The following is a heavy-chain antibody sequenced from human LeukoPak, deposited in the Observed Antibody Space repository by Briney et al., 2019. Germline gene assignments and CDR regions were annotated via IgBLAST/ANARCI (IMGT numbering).Heavy chain of an antibody. V-gene: IGHV1-2*04. CDR2: INPNSGGT. CDR1: GYTFTGYY. D-gene: IGHD3-22*01. CDR3: ARDLYDSSGYHGRWFDP. Sequence: ASVKVSCKASGYTFTGYYMHWVRQAPGQGLEWMGWINPNSGGTNYAQKFQGWVTMTRDTSISTAYMELSRLRSDDTAVYHCARDLYDSSGYHGRWFDPWGQGTLVTVSS. J-gene: IGHJ5*02.